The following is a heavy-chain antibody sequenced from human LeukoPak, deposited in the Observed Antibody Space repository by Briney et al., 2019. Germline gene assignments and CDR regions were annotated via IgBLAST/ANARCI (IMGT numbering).Heavy chain of an antibody. CDR2: MYSGVTT. Sequence: PGGSLRLSCAASGFTVTSNYMSWVREAPGKGLEWVSLMYSGVTTYYADSVKGRFTISRDNSKNTLYHQMNSLRPEDTAVYYCARGYDRTGFYWGQGTLVTVSS. CDR1: GFTVTSNY. CDR3: ARGYDRTGFY. J-gene: IGHJ4*02. V-gene: IGHV3-53*01. D-gene: IGHD3-22*01.